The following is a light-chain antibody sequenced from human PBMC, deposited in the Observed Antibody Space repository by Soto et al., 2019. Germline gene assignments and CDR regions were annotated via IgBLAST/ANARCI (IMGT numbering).Light chain of an antibody. J-gene: IGLJ2*01. V-gene: IGLV1-47*01. CDR3: AAWDDSLSVV. CDR2: RNN. CDR1: SSNIGSNY. Sequence: QSVLTQPPSASGTPGQRVTISCSGSSSNIGSNYVYWYQQLPGTAPKLLIYRNNQRPSGVPDRFSGSKSGTSASLAISGLRSEDEADYHCAAWDDSLSVVFGGGTKVTVL.